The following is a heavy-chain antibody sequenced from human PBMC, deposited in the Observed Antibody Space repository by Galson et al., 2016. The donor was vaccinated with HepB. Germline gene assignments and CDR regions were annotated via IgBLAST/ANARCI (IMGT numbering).Heavy chain of an antibody. CDR3: VRRGLVRGTII. Sequence: SETLSLTCNVSGDSISSSNYYWGLIRQPPGKGLEWLGIIYYTGSTYYNPSLKSRVTISADKSKNHFYLHLSSVTAADTAVYFCVRRGLVRGTIIWGPGTLVSVSS. V-gene: IGHV4-39*01. CDR1: GDSISSSNYY. J-gene: IGHJ4*01. D-gene: IGHD3-10*01. CDR2: IYYTGST.